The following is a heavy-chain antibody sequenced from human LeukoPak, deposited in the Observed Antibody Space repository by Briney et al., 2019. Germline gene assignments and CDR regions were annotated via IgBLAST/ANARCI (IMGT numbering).Heavy chain of an antibody. J-gene: IGHJ4*02. CDR2: IYYSGST. CDR1: GGSLSSYY. V-gene: IGHV4-59*01. Sequence: SETLSLTCTVSGGSLSSYYWSRIRQPPGKGLEWIGYIYYSGSTNYNPSLKSRVTISVDTSKNQFSLKLSSVTAADTAVYYCAREGTTAPGEDYFDYWGQGTLVTVSS. CDR3: AREGTTAPGEDYFDY. D-gene: IGHD1-1*01.